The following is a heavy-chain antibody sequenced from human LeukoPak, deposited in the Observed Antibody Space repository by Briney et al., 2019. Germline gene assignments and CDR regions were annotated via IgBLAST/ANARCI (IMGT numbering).Heavy chain of an antibody. CDR3: ATVFRLDAFDI. CDR2: INPKSDST. Sequence: ASVKVSCKASGYTFTNYGISWVRQAPGQGLEWMGWINPKSDSTNYAQTFQGRVTMTRDTSISTAYMKLSRLTSDDTAMYYCATVFRLDAFDIWGQGTMVTVSS. CDR1: GYTFTNYG. V-gene: IGHV1-2*02. D-gene: IGHD2-21*01. J-gene: IGHJ3*02.